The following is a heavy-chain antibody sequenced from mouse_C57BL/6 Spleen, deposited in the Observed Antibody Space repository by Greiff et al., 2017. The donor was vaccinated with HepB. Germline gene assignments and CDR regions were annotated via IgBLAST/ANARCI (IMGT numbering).Heavy chain of an antibody. CDR2: IWSDGST. Sequence: QVQLQQSGPGLVAPSQSLSITCTVSGFSLTSYGVHWVRQPPGKGLEWLVVIWSDGSTTYNSALKSRLSISKDNSKSQVFLKMNSLQTDDTAMYYCARHGDYYGSSYFYAMDYWGQGTSVTVSS. J-gene: IGHJ4*01. CDR3: ARHGDYYGSSYFYAMDY. V-gene: IGHV2-6-1*01. CDR1: GFSLTSYG. D-gene: IGHD1-1*01.